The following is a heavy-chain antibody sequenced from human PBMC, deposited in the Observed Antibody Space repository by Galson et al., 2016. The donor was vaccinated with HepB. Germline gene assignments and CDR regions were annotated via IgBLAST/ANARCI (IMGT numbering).Heavy chain of an antibody. V-gene: IGHV3-48*04. CDR3: TRDGALPGGWVWIDP. CDR1: GFSFSPYT. D-gene: IGHD6-19*01. J-gene: IGHJ5*02. Sequence: SLRLSCAASGFSFSPYTMNWVRQAPGKGLEWVASISSSSATIYYVDSVKGRFAVSRDNAKNSVYLQMNSLRVEDTAVYYCTRDGALPGGWVWIDPWGQGTLVIVSS. CDR2: ISSSSATI.